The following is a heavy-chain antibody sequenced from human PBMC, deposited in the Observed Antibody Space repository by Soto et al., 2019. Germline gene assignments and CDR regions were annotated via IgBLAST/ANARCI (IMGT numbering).Heavy chain of an antibody. Sequence: VGSLRLSCAASGFTFSSYGRHWVRQAPGKGLERVAVISYDGSNKYYADSVKGRFTISRDNSKNTLYLQMNSLRAEDTAVYYCATDPSPARGTGREARGFDYWGRGTLVTVSS. J-gene: IGHJ4*02. CDR3: ATDPSPARGTGREARGFDY. CDR1: GFTFSSYG. D-gene: IGHD1-26*01. CDR2: ISYDGSNK. V-gene: IGHV3-30*03.